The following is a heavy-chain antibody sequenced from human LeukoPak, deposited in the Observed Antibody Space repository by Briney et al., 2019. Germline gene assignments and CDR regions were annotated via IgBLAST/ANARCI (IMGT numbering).Heavy chain of an antibody. Sequence: GRSLRLSCAASGFTFSSYGMHWVRQVPGTGLEWVAVIWYDGSNKYYADSVKGRFTISRDNSKNTLYLQMNSLRAEDTAVYYCAKAPTKYSSSWSYFDYWGQGTLVTVSS. CDR2: IWYDGSNK. CDR1: GFTFSSYG. D-gene: IGHD6-13*01. J-gene: IGHJ4*02. V-gene: IGHV3-33*06. CDR3: AKAPTKYSSSWSYFDY.